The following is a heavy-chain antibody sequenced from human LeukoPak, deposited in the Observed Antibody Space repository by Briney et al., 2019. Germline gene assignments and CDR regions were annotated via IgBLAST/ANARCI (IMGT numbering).Heavy chain of an antibody. CDR3: ARQVLHTAMDY. V-gene: IGHV4-39*01. CDR1: GVSISSSSYH. Sequence: SETLSLTCTVSGVSISSSSYHWDWIRQPPGKGLEWIGSIYDSGSTYYSPSLKSRVTISVDTSKNQFSLRLNSVTAADTAVYYCARQVLHTAMDYWGQGTLVSVSS. CDR2: IYDSGST. D-gene: IGHD5-18*01. J-gene: IGHJ4*02.